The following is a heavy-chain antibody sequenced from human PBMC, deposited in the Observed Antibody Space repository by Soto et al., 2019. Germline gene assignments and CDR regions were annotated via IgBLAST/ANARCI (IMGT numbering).Heavy chain of an antibody. V-gene: IGHV3-23*01. CDR3: ARYIPGVRYYGMDV. CDR2: IGESGTPT. D-gene: IGHD2-2*01. J-gene: IGHJ6*02. CDR1: GFTFSSYA. Sequence: GGSLRLSCAASGFTFSSYAMKWVRQAPGKGLEWVSLIGESGTPTYYADSVKGRFTISRDNSGNTLFLEMYSLRAEDTAVYYCARYIPGVRYYGMDVSGQGTTVTVSS.